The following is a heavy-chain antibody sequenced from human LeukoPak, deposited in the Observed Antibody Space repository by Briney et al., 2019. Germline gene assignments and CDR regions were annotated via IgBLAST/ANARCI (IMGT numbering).Heavy chain of an antibody. CDR1: GFSFSDSA. CDR2: ISGST. V-gene: IGHV3-23*01. J-gene: IGHJ4*02. Sequence: GGSLRLSCAASGFSFSDSAMSWVRQAPRRGLEWVSVISGSTYYADSVKGRFTIFRDNSKDMVYLQMNSLRDEDTAVYYCAKVSLLATNVQYHVDYWGQGTLVTVSS. D-gene: IGHD1-1*01. CDR3: AKVSLLATNVQYHVDY.